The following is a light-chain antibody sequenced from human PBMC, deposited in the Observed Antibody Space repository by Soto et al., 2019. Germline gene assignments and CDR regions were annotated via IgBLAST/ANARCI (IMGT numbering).Light chain of an antibody. Sequence: QSALTQPPSVSGSPGQSVAISCSGTSSDFGSYNRVSWYQQPPGTAPKLMIYDVSNRPSGVPDRFSGSKSGNAASLTISGLQAEDEADYYCSSFTTSSTYVFGTGTKVTV. V-gene: IGLV2-18*02. CDR1: SSDFGSYNR. CDR2: DVS. CDR3: SSFTTSSTYV. J-gene: IGLJ1*01.